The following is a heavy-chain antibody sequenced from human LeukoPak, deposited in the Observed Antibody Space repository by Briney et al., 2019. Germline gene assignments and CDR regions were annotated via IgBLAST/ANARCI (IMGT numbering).Heavy chain of an antibody. CDR1: GYTFTSYG. CDR2: ISAYNGNT. D-gene: IGHD6-13*01. J-gene: IGHJ5*02. CDR3: ARGKYSSSRNWFDP. V-gene: IGHV1-18*01. Sequence: ASVKVSCKASGYTFTSYGISWVRQAPGQGLEWMGWISAYNGNTNYAQKLQGRVTMTTDTSTSTAYMELRSLRSDDTAVYCCARGKYSSSRNWFDPWGQGTLVTVSS.